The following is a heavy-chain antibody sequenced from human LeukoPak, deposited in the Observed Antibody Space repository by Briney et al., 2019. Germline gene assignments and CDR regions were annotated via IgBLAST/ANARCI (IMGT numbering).Heavy chain of an antibody. CDR1: GFTFSSYA. CDR3: AKEQLYSSGWYYFDY. D-gene: IGHD6-19*01. Sequence: PGGSLRLSCAASGFTFSSYAMSWVRQAPGKGLEWVSAISGSGGSTYYADSVKGRFTISRDNSKYTLYLQMNSLRAEDTAVYYCAKEQLYSSGWYYFDYWGQGTLVTVSS. CDR2: ISGSGGST. V-gene: IGHV3-23*01. J-gene: IGHJ4*02.